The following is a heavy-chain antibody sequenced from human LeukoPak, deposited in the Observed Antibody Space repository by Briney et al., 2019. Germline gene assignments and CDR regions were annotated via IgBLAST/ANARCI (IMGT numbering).Heavy chain of an antibody. V-gene: IGHV1-8*01. Sequence: ASVKVSCKASGYTFPSYDINWVRQATGQGLEWMGWMNPNSGNAGYAQKFQGRVTMTRNTSISTAYMELSSLRSEDTAVYYCARSSGNRYCSGGSCYGQAYYYYGMDVWGQGATVTVSS. CDR2: MNPNSGNA. J-gene: IGHJ6*02. CDR3: ARSSGNRYCSGGSCYGQAYYYYGMDV. CDR1: GYTFPSYD. D-gene: IGHD2-15*01.